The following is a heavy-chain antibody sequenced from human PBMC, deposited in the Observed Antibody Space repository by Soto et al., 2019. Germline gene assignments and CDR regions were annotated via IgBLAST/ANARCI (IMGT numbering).Heavy chain of an antibody. CDR1: GYTFTSYD. CDR2: MNPNSGST. D-gene: IGHD3-3*01. J-gene: IGHJ5*02. Sequence: ASVKVSCKASGYTFTSYDINWVRQATGQGLEWMGWMNPNSGSTGYAQKFQGRVTMTRNTSISTAYMELSSLRSEDTAVYYCARVGYYDFWSGYRHPNWFDPWGQGTPVTVSS. V-gene: IGHV1-8*01. CDR3: ARVGYYDFWSGYRHPNWFDP.